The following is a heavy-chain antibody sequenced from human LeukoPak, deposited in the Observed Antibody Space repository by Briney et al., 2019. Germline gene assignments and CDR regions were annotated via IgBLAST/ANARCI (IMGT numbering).Heavy chain of an antibody. CDR3: ARAIGGSAVDTGDR. CDR2: KNDDRSEE. CDR1: GFTFSSYW. J-gene: IGHJ4*02. D-gene: IGHD3-16*01. Sequence: PGGSLRLSCAAPGFTFSSYWMRWVRRAPGKGLVGLANKNDDRSEEYYVDTVTGRFTISRDHAKISLFLQMNSLTVEDTAVYYCARAIGGSAVDTGDRWGQGTVVTVSS. V-gene: IGHV3-7*01.